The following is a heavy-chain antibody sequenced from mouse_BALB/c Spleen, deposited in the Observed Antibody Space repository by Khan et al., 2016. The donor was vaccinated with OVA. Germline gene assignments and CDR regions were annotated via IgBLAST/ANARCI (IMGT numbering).Heavy chain of an antibody. J-gene: IGHJ3*01. CDR1: GYTFTSYW. CDR3: VNHGSSSAWFTY. CDR2: INPSTDYT. D-gene: IGHD1-1*01. V-gene: IGHV1-7*01. Sequence: QVQLQQSGAELAKPGASVKMSCKASGYTFTSYWMHWVKQRPGPGLEWIGYINPSTDYTDYNQKFKDKATLTVDKSSSTAYMQLTSLTSEDSAVYYCVNHGSSSAWFTYWGQGTLVTVSA.